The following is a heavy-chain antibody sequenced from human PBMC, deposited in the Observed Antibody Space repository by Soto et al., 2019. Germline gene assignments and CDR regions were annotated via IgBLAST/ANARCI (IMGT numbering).Heavy chain of an antibody. CDR3: ARETRPRTFGWFDP. D-gene: IGHD3-16*01. CDR1: GYTFTSYA. Sequence: GASVKVSCKASGYTFTSYAMHWVRQAPGQRLEWMGWINAGNGNTKYSQKFQGRVTITRDTSASTAYMELSSLRSEDTAVYYCARETRPRTFGWFDPWGQGTLVTVSS. V-gene: IGHV1-3*01. CDR2: INAGNGNT. J-gene: IGHJ5*02.